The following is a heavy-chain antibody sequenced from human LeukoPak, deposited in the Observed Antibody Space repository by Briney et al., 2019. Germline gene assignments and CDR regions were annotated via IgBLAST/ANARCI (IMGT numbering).Heavy chain of an antibody. CDR3: ARRCDS. CDR2: IGPGGDI. V-gene: IGHV3-48*01. J-gene: IGHJ4*02. Sequence: GGSLRLSCAASGFSFTAYSMNWVRQAPGRGLEWISYIGPGGDIYYADSVTGRFTVSRDTAKNSLYLQMNGLRVEDTAVYYCARRCDSWGQGTLVTVSS. CDR1: GFSFTAYS. D-gene: IGHD5-24*01.